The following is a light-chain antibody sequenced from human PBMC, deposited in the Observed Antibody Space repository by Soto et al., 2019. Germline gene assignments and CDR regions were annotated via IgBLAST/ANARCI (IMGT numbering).Light chain of an antibody. CDR3: QQYDVWPPS. CDR2: GAF. J-gene: IGKJ4*01. V-gene: IGKV3-15*01. CDR1: ESVNSN. Sequence: EIVMTQSPATLSVSLGERATLSCRASESVNSNLAWYQQNPGQAPRLVISGAFTRATALPARFSGSGSGTEFTLTISSLHSEEFAFYYCQQYDVWPPSFGGGTKVVIK.